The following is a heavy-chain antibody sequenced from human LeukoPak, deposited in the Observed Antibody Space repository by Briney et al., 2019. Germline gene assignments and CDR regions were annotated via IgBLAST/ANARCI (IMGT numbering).Heavy chain of an antibody. J-gene: IGHJ4*02. Sequence: PGRSLRLSCAASGFTFDDYAMHWVRQAPGKGLEWVSGISWNSGSIGYADSVKGRFTISRDNAKNSLYLQMNSLRAEDTALYYCAKCDSSGYLLDYWGQGTLVTVSS. D-gene: IGHD3-22*01. CDR2: ISWNSGSI. CDR1: GFTFDDYA. CDR3: AKCDSSGYLLDY. V-gene: IGHV3-9*01.